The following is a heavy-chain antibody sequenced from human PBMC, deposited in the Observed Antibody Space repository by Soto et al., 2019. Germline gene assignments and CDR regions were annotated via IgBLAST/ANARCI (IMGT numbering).Heavy chain of an antibody. CDR3: ARSVYSSKGVCYFGDFDY. D-gene: IGHD2-8*01. CDR2: MKPNSGNT. Sequence: QVQLVQSGAEVKKPGASVKISCKASGYTFTSYDINWVRQAAGQGLEWMGWMKPNSGNTGYAQKFQGRVTMTRDTSTNTAYRELSGLRSEDTAVYYCARSVYSSKGVCYFGDFDYWGQGTLGTVSS. V-gene: IGHV1-8*01. J-gene: IGHJ4*02. CDR1: GYTFTSYD.